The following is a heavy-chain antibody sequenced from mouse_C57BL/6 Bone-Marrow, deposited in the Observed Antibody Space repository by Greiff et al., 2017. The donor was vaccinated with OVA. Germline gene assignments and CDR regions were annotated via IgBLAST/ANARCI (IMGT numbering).Heavy chain of an antibody. Sequence: EVNLVESEGGLVQPGSSMKLSCTASGFTFSDYYMAWVRQVPEKGLEWVANINYDGSSTYYLDSLKSRFIISRDNAKNILYLQMSSLKSEDTATYYCARVFFDDYDENYAMDYWGQGTSVTVSS. D-gene: IGHD2-4*01. V-gene: IGHV5-16*01. CDR2: INYDGSST. CDR3: ARVFFDDYDENYAMDY. J-gene: IGHJ4*01. CDR1: GFTFSDYY.